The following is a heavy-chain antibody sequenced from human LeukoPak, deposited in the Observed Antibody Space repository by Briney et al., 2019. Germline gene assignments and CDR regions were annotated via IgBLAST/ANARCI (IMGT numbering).Heavy chain of an antibody. CDR1: GYIFNNSW. J-gene: IGHJ2*01. V-gene: IGHV5-51*01. D-gene: IGHD2-2*01. CDR2: IYPSDSDT. CDR3: ARPGAIVVVPDAMPDWYCDL. Sequence: GESLKISCKGSGYIFNNSWIGWVRQMPGKGLEWMGSIYPSDSDTIYSPSFQGQVALSVDKSISTAYLQWSSLKASDTAMYYCARPGAIVVVPDAMPDWYCDLWGRGTLVSVSS.